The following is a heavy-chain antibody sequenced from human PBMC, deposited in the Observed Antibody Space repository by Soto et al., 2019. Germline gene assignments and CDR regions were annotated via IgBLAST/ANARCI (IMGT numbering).Heavy chain of an antibody. CDR1: GYSFTSYW. J-gene: IGHJ6*02. Sequence: PGEWLRSSGKGAGYSFTSYWISWVRQMPGKVLEWMGRIDPSDSYTNYSPSFQGHVTISADKSISTAYLQWSSLKASDTAMYYCAISGYSYGYHYYYYGMDVWGQGTTVTVSS. V-gene: IGHV5-10-1*01. CDR3: AISGYSYGYHYYYYGMDV. D-gene: IGHD5-18*01. CDR2: IDPSDSYT.